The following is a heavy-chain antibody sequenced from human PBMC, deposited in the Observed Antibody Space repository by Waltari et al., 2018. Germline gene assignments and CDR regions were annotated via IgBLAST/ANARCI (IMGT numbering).Heavy chain of an antibody. D-gene: IGHD6-13*01. Sequence: QVQLQESGPGLVKPSETLSLTCTVPGGSISSYYWSWIRQPPGKGLEWIGYIYYSGSTNYNPSLKSRVTISVDTSKNQFSLKLSSVTAADTAVYYCARGIAAAGTGIDAFDIWGQGTMVTVSS. J-gene: IGHJ3*02. V-gene: IGHV4-59*01. CDR1: GGSISSYY. CDR3: ARGIAAAGTGIDAFDI. CDR2: IYYSGST.